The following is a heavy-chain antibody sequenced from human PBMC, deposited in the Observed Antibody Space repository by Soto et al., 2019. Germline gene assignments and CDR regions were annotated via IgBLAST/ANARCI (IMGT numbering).Heavy chain of an antibody. V-gene: IGHV3-30*18. CDR3: AKDPLVSYGGNSVVDY. Sequence: QVQLVESGGGVVQPGRSLRLSCAASGFTFSSYGMHWVRQAPGKGLEWVAVISYDGSNIYYADSVKGRFTISRDNSKNTLYLQMNSLRAEDTAVYYCAKDPLVSYGGNSVVDYWGQGTLVTVSS. D-gene: IGHD4-17*01. CDR1: GFTFSSYG. CDR2: ISYDGSNI. J-gene: IGHJ4*02.